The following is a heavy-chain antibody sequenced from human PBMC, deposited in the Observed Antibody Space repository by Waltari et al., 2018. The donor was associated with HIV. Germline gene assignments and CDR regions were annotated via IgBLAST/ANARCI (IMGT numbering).Heavy chain of an antibody. D-gene: IGHD3-16*01. J-gene: IGHJ3*02. CDR3: TDPLLRHGFHI. Sequence: EVQLVESGGGLVNRGGSLRLSCLASGFAFDDAWMNWVRQAPGKGRGWVGRIKIKSDGGTTDYAAAVKGRFTISRDDSKKTVYLQMDSLKSEDTAVYYCTDPLLRHGFHIWGQGTMVTVSS. CDR1: GFAFDDAW. CDR2: IKIKSDGGTT. V-gene: IGHV3-15*01.